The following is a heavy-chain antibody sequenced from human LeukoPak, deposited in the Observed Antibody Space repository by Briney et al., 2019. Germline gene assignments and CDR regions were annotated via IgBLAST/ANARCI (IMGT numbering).Heavy chain of an antibody. Sequence: PGGSLRLSCAASGFTFSSYAMSWVRQAPGKWLEWVSAISGSGGSTYYADSVRGRFTISRDNSKKRLYLQRSSLRAEDKAVYYCAIDGPNTAMAERYNWFDPWGQGTLVTVSS. CDR2: ISGSGGST. CDR3: AIDGPNTAMAERYNWFDP. J-gene: IGHJ5*02. V-gene: IGHV3-23*01. CDR1: GFTFSSYA. D-gene: IGHD5-18*01.